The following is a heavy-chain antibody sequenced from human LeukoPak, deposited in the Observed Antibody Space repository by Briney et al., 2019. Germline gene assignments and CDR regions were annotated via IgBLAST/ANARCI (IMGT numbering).Heavy chain of an antibody. D-gene: IGHD3-22*01. CDR2: IRSKANGGTT. CDR3: AHDTSGYAYYFDY. J-gene: IGHJ4*02. Sequence: PGRSLRLSCTASGFTFGEYAMSWFRRAPGKGPEWVGFIRSKANGGTTECAASVKGRFTFSRDDSRSVAYLQMNSLKTEDTAVYYCAHDTSGYAYYFDYWGQGTRVTVSS. CDR1: GFTFGEYA. V-gene: IGHV3-49*03.